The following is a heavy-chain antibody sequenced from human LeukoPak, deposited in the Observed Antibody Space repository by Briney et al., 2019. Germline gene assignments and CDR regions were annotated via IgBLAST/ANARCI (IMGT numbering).Heavy chain of an antibody. J-gene: IGHJ5*02. CDR2: INPNSGGT. V-gene: IGHV1-2*02. D-gene: IGHD2-2*01. CDR3: ARGDCSSTSCYRNWFDP. Sequence: GASVKVSCKASGYTFTGYYMHWVRQAPGQGLEWMGWINPNSGGTNYAQKFQGRVTMTRDTSISAVYMELSRLRSDDTAVYYCARGDCSSTSCYRNWFDPWGRGTLVTVSS. CDR1: GYTFTGYY.